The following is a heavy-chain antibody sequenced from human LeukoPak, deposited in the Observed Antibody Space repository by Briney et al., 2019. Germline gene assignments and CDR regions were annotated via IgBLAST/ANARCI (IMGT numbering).Heavy chain of an antibody. CDR2: IKQDEGER. CDR1: GFTFSNYW. D-gene: IGHD3-22*01. J-gene: IGHJ4*02. V-gene: IGHV3-7*03. CDR3: ARVWSSGYYEEDY. Sequence: GGSLRLSCAASGFTFSNYWMSWVRQAPGKGLEWVASIKQDEGERYYVDSVKGRFTISRDNAKNSLYLQMDSLSAEDTAVYYCARVWSSGYYEEDYWGQGTLVTVSS.